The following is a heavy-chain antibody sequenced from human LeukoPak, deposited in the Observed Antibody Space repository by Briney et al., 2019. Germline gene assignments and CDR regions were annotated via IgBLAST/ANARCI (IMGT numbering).Heavy chain of an antibody. CDR1: GGSISSSSYY. CDR2: IYYSGST. D-gene: IGHD3-16*01. CDR3: ARGGSAMITFGGPFRR. V-gene: IGHV4-39*07. J-gene: IGHJ4*02. Sequence: SETLSLTCTVSGGSISSSSYYWGWIRQPPGKGLEWIGSIYYSGSTYYNTSLKSRVTISVDTSKNQFSLKPSSVTAADTAVYYCARGGSAMITFGGPFRRWGQGTLVTVSS.